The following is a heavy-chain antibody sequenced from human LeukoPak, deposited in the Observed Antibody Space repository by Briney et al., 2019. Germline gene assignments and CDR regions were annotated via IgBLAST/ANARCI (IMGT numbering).Heavy chain of an antibody. V-gene: IGHV4-59*01. CDR2: IYYSGST. J-gene: IGHJ4*02. Sequence: SETLSLTCAVNGASFSDYYWSWIRQPPGKGLEWIGYIYYSGSTNYNPSLKSRVTISVDTSKNQFSLKLSSVTAADTAVYYCARVGIQLWSNFDYWGQGTLVTVSS. D-gene: IGHD5-18*01. CDR1: GASFSDYY. CDR3: ARVGIQLWSNFDY.